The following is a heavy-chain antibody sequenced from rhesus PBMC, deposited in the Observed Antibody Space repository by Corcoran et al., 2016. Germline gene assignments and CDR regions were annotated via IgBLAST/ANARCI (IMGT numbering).Heavy chain of an antibody. J-gene: IGHJ4*01. CDR1: GFTFSNYG. D-gene: IGHD6-43*01. Sequence: EVQLVETGGGLVQPGGSLRLSCVASGFTFSNYGMTWVRQAPGKGLEWVSGISYTGGSTYYADSGKGRFTISRENSKNTVSLQMNSLRAEDTAVYYCAKYYSSSYDYWGQGVLVTVSS. CDR3: AKYYSSSYDY. V-gene: IGHV3S5*01. CDR2: ISYTGGST.